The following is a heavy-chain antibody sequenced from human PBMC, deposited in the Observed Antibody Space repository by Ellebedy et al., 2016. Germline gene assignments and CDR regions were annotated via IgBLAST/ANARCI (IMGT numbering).Heavy chain of an antibody. CDR2: IFLRDSTT. J-gene: IGHJ4*02. Sequence: GESLKISXKGSGYSFTTYWIGWVRQMPGEGLEWMGIIFLRDSTTKYSPSFQGQVTISADKSISTAYLQWSSLKASDTAMYYCARQAYSSGWSPGGFDYWGQGTLVTVSS. D-gene: IGHD6-19*01. CDR3: ARQAYSSGWSPGGFDY. CDR1: GYSFTTYW. V-gene: IGHV5-51*01.